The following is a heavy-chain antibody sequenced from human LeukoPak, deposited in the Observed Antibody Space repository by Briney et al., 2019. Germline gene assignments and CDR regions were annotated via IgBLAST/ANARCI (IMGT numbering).Heavy chain of an antibody. Sequence: SQTLSLTCTVSGGSISSGGYYWRCIRQHPGRGLEWIGYIYYSGSTYYYPSLKSRVTISVSTSKNQSSLRLSAGTAADTAGYYCARDGHGEGYPFDYWGQGTLVTVSS. CDR2: IYYSGST. D-gene: IGHD5-12*01. V-gene: IGHV4-31*03. CDR1: GGSISSGGYY. CDR3: ARDGHGEGYPFDY. J-gene: IGHJ4*02.